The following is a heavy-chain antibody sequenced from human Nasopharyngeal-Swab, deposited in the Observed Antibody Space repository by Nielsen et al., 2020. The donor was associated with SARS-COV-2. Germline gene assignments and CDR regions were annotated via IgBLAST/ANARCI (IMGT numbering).Heavy chain of an antibody. J-gene: IGHJ6*02. CDR3: ARIDGWGAMDV. CDR2: ISHSGGT. Sequence: GSLRLSCTVSSDSISPYFWNWIRQPPGMGLEWIGYISHSGGTNYTPSLKSRVTISIDTSKKQLSLKLRSVTAADTAVYYCARIDGWGAMDVWGQGTTVTVSS. CDR1: SDSISPYF. V-gene: IGHV4-59*13. D-gene: IGHD3-10*01.